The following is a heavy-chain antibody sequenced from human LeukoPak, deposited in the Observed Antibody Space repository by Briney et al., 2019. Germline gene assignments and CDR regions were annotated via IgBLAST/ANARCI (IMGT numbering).Heavy chain of an antibody. CDR3: ARDGYDSSGYGHDY. D-gene: IGHD3-22*01. CDR1: GFTFSIHS. V-gene: IGHV3-21*01. CDR2: ISSSSSYI. J-gene: IGHJ4*02. Sequence: NPGGSLRLSCAASGFTFSIHSMNWVRQAPGKGLEWVSSISSSSSYIYYADSVKGRFTISRDNAKNSLYLQMNSLRAEDTAVYYCARDGYDSSGYGHDYWGQGTLVTVSS.